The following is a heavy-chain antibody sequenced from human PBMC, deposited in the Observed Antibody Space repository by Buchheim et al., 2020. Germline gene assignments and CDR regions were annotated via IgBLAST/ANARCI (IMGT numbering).Heavy chain of an antibody. D-gene: IGHD1-26*01. CDR3: VRDRGVAFDS. J-gene: IGHJ4*01. CDR1: GFTFSNFA. V-gene: IGHV3-33*01. CDR2: IWFDGSNK. Sequence: QVQLVESGGGVVQPGRSLRLSCAASGFTFSNFAMHWVRQAPGKGLEWVAAIWFDGSNKYYVDSVKGRFTISRDNSENTLSLEMSSLRADDTAVDYCVRDRGVAFDSWGQGTL.